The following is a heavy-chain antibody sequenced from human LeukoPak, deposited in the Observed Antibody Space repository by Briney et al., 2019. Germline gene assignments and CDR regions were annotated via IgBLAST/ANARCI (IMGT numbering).Heavy chain of an antibody. V-gene: IGHV3-30*03. CDR1: GVTLSPYG. J-gene: IGHJ5*02. CDR2: ISYEGGTQ. Sequence: GGSLRLSCAASGVTLSPYGMHWVRQAPGKGLEWVAVISYEGGTQHYADSVKGRFTISRDNSKNTLFLQMNSLRDGDTAVYYCVRGVGVSRFNYFDPWGQGTLVIVSS. D-gene: IGHD6-13*01. CDR3: VRGVGVSRFNYFDP.